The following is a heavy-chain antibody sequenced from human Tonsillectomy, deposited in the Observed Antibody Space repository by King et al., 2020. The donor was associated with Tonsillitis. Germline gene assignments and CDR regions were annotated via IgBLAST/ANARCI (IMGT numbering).Heavy chain of an antibody. Sequence: LQLVQSGAEVKKPGSSVKVSCKASGGTFSSYTISWVRQAPGQGLEWMGGIIPIFGTTNYAQKFQGRVTITADESTTTAYMELSSLRSDDTAVYYCARDMTGAPYNFDYWGQGTLVTVSS. CDR3: ARDMTGAPYNFDY. V-gene: IGHV1-69*12. CDR1: GGTFSSYT. J-gene: IGHJ4*02. CDR2: IIPIFGTT. D-gene: IGHD3-9*01.